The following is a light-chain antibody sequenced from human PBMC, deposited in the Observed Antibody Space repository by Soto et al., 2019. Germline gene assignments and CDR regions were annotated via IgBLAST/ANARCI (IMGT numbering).Light chain of an antibody. CDR3: CSRV. Sequence: QSVLTQPASVSGPPGQSITISCTGTSSDVATYNLVSWYQQRPGTAPQLIIYEVTKRPSGVSTRFSGSQSGNTASLTISGLQADDEADYYCCSRVFGGGTKLTVL. J-gene: IGLJ3*02. CDR2: EVT. V-gene: IGLV2-23*02. CDR1: SSDVATYNL.